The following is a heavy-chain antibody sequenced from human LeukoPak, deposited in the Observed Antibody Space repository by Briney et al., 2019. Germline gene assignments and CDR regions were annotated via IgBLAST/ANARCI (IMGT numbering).Heavy chain of an antibody. CDR3: ARHLYDSSYYFDY. Sequence: GGSLRLSCAASGFTVSSNYMSWVRQAPGKGLEWVSVIYSGGSTYYADSVKGRFTISRDNSKNTLYLQMNSLRAEDTAVYYCARHLYDSSYYFDYWGQGTLVTVSS. J-gene: IGHJ4*02. CDR2: IYSGGST. D-gene: IGHD3-22*01. V-gene: IGHV3-53*01. CDR1: GFTVSSNY.